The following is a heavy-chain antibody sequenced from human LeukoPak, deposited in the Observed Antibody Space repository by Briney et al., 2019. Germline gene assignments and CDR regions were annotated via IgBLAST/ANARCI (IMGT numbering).Heavy chain of an antibody. J-gene: IGHJ4*02. CDR2: ISYDGSNK. Sequence: PGGSLRLSCAAAGFTFSSYGMHWVRQAPGKGLEWVAVISYDGSNKYYADSVKGRFTISRDNSKNTLYLQMNSLRAEDTAVYYCAKDLFDYDSSGYPDYWGQGTLVTVSS. D-gene: IGHD3-22*01. CDR1: GFTFSSYG. V-gene: IGHV3-30*18. CDR3: AKDLFDYDSSGYPDY.